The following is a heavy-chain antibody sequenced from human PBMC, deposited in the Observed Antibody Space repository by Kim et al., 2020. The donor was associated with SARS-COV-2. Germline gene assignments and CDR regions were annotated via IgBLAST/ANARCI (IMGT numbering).Heavy chain of an antibody. CDR3: ARVDDFWSGYSNFDY. V-gene: IGHV3-7*03. CDR2: IKQDGSEK. Sequence: GGSLRLSCAASGFTFSSYWMSWVRQAPGKELEWVANIKQDGSEKYYVDSVKGRFTISRDNAKNSLYLQMNSLRAEDTAVYYCARVDDFWSGYSNFDYWGQGTLVTVSS. CDR1: GFTFSSYW. J-gene: IGHJ4*02. D-gene: IGHD3-3*01.